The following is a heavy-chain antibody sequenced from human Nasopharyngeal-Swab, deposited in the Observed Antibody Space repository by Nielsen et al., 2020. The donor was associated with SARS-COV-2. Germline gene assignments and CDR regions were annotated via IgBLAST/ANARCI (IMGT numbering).Heavy chain of an antibody. Sequence: GGSLRLSCAASEFTMSRNGMHWVRQAPGKGLEWVAYISSSSNTSYYADSVKGRFTISRDNPKNSLYLQMNSLRDEDTALYYCARDVAIVGATLENWGQGTLVTVSS. J-gene: IGHJ4*02. CDR1: EFTMSRNG. CDR3: ARDVAIVGATLEN. CDR2: ISSSSNTS. V-gene: IGHV3-48*02. D-gene: IGHD1-26*01.